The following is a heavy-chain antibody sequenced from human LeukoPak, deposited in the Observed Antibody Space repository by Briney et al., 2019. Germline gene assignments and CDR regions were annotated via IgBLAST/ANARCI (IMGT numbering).Heavy chain of an antibody. CDR1: GYSISSGYY. D-gene: IGHD6-13*01. Sequence: SETLSLTCAVSGYSISSGYYWGWIRQPPGKGLEWIGYIYYSGSTNYNPSLKSRVTISVDTSKNQFSLKLSSVTAADTAVYYCARAYSTNYYMDVWGKGTTVTVSS. CDR2: IYYSGST. J-gene: IGHJ6*03. CDR3: ARAYSTNYYMDV. V-gene: IGHV4-38-2*01.